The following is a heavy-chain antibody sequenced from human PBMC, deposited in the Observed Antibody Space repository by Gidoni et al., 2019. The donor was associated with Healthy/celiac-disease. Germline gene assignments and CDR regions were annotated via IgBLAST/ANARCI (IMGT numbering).Heavy chain of an antibody. Sequence: EVQLVQSGAEVKKPGESLKISCKGSGYSFTSYWIGWGRQMPGKGLEWMGSIYPGDSDTRDSPSFQGQVTISADKSISTAYLQWSSLKASDTAMYYCARQFDGTAAAGPDAFDIWGQGTMVTVSS. CDR2: IYPGDSDT. CDR3: ARQFDGTAAAGPDAFDI. CDR1: GYSFTSYW. J-gene: IGHJ3*02. D-gene: IGHD6-13*01. V-gene: IGHV5-51*01.